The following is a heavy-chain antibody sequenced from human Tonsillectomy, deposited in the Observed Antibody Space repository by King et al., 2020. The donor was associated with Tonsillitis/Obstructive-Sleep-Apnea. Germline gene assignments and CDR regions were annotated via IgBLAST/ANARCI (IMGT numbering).Heavy chain of an antibody. D-gene: IGHD5-12*01. V-gene: IGHV4-59*08. CDR1: GGSINNYY. Sequence: VQLQESGPGLVKPSETLSLTCTVSGGSINNYYWTWIRQPPGKGLEWIGYIYNSESTSYNPSLKSRVTISVDTSKNQFSLKLSSVTAADTAVYYCARHTRATLEYWGQGNLVTVSS. CDR3: ARHTRATLEY. J-gene: IGHJ4*02. CDR2: IYNSEST.